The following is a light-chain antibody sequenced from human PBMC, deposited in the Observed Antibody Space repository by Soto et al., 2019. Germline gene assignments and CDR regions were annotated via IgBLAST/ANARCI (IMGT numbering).Light chain of an antibody. CDR2: AND. V-gene: IGLV1-44*01. CDR1: SSNVGSNT. J-gene: IGLJ3*02. Sequence: QPVLTQPPSASGTPGQRVTISCSGSSSNVGSNTVNWYQHLPGTAPKLLVYANDLRPSGVPDRFSGSKSGTSVSLAISGLRSEDEATYYCAAWDDSLNGQVFGGGTKVTVL. CDR3: AAWDDSLNGQV.